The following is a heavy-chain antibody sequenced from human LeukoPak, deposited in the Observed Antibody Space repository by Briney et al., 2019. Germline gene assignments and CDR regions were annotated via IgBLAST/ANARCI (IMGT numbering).Heavy chain of an antibody. CDR1: GFTFSSYS. CDR2: ISSSSSYI. Sequence: GGSLRLSCAASGFTFSSYSMNWVRQAPGKGLEWVSSISSSSSYIYYADSVKGRFIISRDNAKNSLYLQMNSLRAEDTAVYYCARDFMTTVTYWGQGTLVTVSS. J-gene: IGHJ4*02. V-gene: IGHV3-21*01. CDR3: ARDFMTTVTY. D-gene: IGHD4-17*01.